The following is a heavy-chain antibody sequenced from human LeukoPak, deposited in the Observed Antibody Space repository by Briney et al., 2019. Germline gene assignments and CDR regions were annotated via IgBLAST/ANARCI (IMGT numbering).Heavy chain of an antibody. Sequence: PGGSLRLSCAASGFTFSSYGMQWVRRAPGKGLEWVAVIWYDGSKTYYADSVKGRFTISRDNSKNTLYLQMSRVIAEDTAVYYCARVVGEVPAATLDHWGQGALVTVSS. CDR1: GFTFSSYG. V-gene: IGHV3-33*01. J-gene: IGHJ5*02. CDR3: ARVVGEVPAATLDH. CDR2: IWYDGSKT. D-gene: IGHD2-2*01.